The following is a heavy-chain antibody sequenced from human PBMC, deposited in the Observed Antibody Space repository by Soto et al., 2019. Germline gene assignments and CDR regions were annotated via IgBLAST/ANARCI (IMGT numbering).Heavy chain of an antibody. CDR1: GFIFSNYW. CDR3: AKYNLFCSSTNCFVFDY. CDR2: IKQDGSEK. Sequence: EVQVVESGGGLVQPGGSLRLSCAASGFIFSNYWMSWVRQAPGKGLEWVANIKQDGSEKHYVDSVKGRFTISRDNADNSLYLQMNSLRAEDTAVYYCAKYNLFCSSTNCFVFDYWGQGTLVTVSS. J-gene: IGHJ4*02. D-gene: IGHD2-2*01. V-gene: IGHV3-7*01.